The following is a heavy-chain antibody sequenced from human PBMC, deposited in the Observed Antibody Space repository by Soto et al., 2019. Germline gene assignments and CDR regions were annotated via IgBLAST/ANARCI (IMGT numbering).Heavy chain of an antibody. V-gene: IGHV1-69*01. Sequence: QGQLVQSGAEVKKPGSSVKVSCKASGGTFSSYAISWVRQAPGQGLEWMGGIIPIFGTANYAQKFQGRVTITAGESTSTAYMELSSLRSEDTAVYYCARGGGSGSYYKDYHYGRDVWGQGTTVTVSS. CDR2: IIPIFGTA. CDR3: ARGGGSGSYYKDYHYGRDV. D-gene: IGHD3-10*01. J-gene: IGHJ6*02. CDR1: GGTFSSYA.